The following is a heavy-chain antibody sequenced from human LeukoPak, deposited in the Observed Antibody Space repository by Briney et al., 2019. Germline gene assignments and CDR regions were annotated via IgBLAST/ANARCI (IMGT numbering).Heavy chain of an antibody. CDR1: GFTFSIYA. CDR3: AKKGYYDGSGYYMYYFDH. Sequence: GGSLRLFCAASGFTFSIYAMSWVRQAPWKGLEGVSAISGSGGTAYYADSVKGRFTISRDNSKNTLYLQMNSLRAEDTAVYYCAKKGYYDGSGYYMYYFDHWGQGTLVTVSS. D-gene: IGHD3-22*01. V-gene: IGHV3-23*01. J-gene: IGHJ4*02. CDR2: ISGSGGTA.